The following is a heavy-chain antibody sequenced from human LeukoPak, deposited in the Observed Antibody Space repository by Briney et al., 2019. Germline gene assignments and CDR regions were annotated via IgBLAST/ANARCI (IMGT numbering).Heavy chain of an antibody. Sequence: SVKVSCKASGGTFSSYTISCVRQAPGQGLEWMGRIIPILGIANYAQKFQGRVTITADKSTSTAYMELSSLRSEDTAVYYCARVGGYCSSTSCLQNWFDPWGQGTLVTVSS. J-gene: IGHJ5*02. CDR2: IIPILGIA. V-gene: IGHV1-69*02. CDR1: GGTFSSYT. D-gene: IGHD2-2*01. CDR3: ARVGGYCSSTSCLQNWFDP.